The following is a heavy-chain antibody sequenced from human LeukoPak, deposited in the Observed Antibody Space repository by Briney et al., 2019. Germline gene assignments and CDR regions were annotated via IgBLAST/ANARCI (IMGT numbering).Heavy chain of an antibody. CDR2: INPNSGGT. V-gene: IGHV1-2*02. CDR3: ARDREPLSGWTPDFDY. J-gene: IGHJ4*02. CDR1: GYTFTGYY. Sequence: AASVKVSCKASGYTFTGYYMHWVRQAPGQGLEWMGWINPNSGGTNYAQKFQGRVTMTRDTSISTAYMELSRLRSDDTAVYYCARDREPLSGWTPDFDYWGQGTLVTVSS. D-gene: IGHD6-19*01.